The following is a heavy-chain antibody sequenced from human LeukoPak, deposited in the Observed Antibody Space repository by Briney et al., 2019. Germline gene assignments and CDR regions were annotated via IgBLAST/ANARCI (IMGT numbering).Heavy chain of an antibody. Sequence: SVKVSCKASGGTSSSYAISWVRQAPGQRLEWMGGIIPIFGTANYAQKFQGRVTITTDESTSTAYMELSSLRSEDTAVYYCARGIPTTIAGSAFDIWGQGTMVTVSS. J-gene: IGHJ3*02. CDR2: IIPIFGTA. D-gene: IGHD6-13*01. CDR1: GGTSSSYA. V-gene: IGHV1-69*05. CDR3: ARGIPTTIAGSAFDI.